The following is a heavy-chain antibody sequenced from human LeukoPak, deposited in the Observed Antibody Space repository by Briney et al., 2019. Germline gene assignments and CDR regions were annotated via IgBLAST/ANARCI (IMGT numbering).Heavy chain of an antibody. CDR3: ARDPGYGTGDFDY. J-gene: IGHJ4*02. CDR2: IYYSGST. Sequence: PSETLSLTCTVAGGSISSSSYYWGWIRQPPGKGLEWIGSIYYSGSTYYNPSLKSRVTISVDKSKNQFSVKLSSVTAADTALYYCARDPGYGTGDFDYWGQGTLVTVSS. CDR1: GGSISSSSYY. V-gene: IGHV4-39*07. D-gene: IGHD1-1*01.